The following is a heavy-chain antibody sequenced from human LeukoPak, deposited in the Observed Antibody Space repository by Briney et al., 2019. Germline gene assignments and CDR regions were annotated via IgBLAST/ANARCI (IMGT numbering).Heavy chain of an antibody. V-gene: IGHV1-8*02. CDR2: MNPNSGNT. CDR1: GGTFSSYA. D-gene: IGHD2-15*01. J-gene: IGHJ4*02. CDR3: ARGLVYCSGGSCYTSFDY. Sequence: ASVKVSCKASGGTFSSYAINWVRQATGQGLEWMGWMNPNSGNTGYAQKFQGRVTMTRNTSISTAYMELSSLRSEDTAVYYCARGLVYCSGGSCYTSFDYWGQGTLVTVSS.